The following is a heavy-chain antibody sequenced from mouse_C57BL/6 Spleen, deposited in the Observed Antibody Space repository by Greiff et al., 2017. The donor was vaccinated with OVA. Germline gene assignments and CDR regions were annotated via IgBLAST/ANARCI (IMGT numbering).Heavy chain of an antibody. J-gene: IGHJ2*01. CDR1: GYTFTDYE. V-gene: IGHV1-15*01. Sequence: QVHVKQSGAELVRPGASVTLSCKASGYTFTDYEMHWVKQTPVHGLEWIGAIDPETGGTAYNQKFKGKAILTADKSSSTAYMELRSLTSEDSAVYYCTRKYYGRKGHFDYWGQGTTLTVSS. CDR3: TRKYYGRKGHFDY. CDR2: IDPETGGT. D-gene: IGHD1-1*01.